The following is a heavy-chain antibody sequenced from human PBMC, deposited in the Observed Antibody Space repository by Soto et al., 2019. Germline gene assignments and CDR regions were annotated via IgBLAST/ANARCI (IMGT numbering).Heavy chain of an antibody. CDR3: AKSEVLEI. J-gene: IGHJ3*02. CDR1: GYNFSSHW. Sequence: GESLKISCKGSGYNFSSHWIAWVRQKPGKGLEWMGIVYPGDSETRYSPSFQGQVTMSADKSIDTAYLQWGSLKASDTAMYYGAKSEVLEIWGQGTMVTVSS. V-gene: IGHV5-51*01. CDR2: VYPGDSET.